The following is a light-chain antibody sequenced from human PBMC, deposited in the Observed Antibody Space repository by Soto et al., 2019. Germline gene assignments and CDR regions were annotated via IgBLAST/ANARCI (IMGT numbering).Light chain of an antibody. V-gene: IGLV1-40*01. CDR3: QSYESSLSGLV. J-gene: IGLJ1*01. Sequence: QSVLTQPPSVSGAPGQRVTISCTGSSSNIGAGYDVHWYQQLPGTAPKLLIYGNSNRPSGVPDRFSGSKSGTSASLAITGLQAEEEAYYYFQSYESSLSGLVFGTGTKVTVL. CDR2: GNS. CDR1: SSNIGAGYD.